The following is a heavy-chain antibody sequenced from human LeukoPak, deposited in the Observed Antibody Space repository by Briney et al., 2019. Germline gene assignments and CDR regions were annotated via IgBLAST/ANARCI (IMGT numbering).Heavy chain of an antibody. CDR1: GFTFSSYG. Sequence: GGSLRLSCAASGFTFSSYGMHWVRQAPGKGLEWVAFIRYDGSNKYYADSVKGRFTISRDNSKNTLYLQMNSLRAEDTAVYYCARGAARLTRDDAFDIWGQGTMVTVSS. D-gene: IGHD1-26*01. J-gene: IGHJ3*02. V-gene: IGHV3-30*02. CDR3: ARGAARLTRDDAFDI. CDR2: IRYDGSNK.